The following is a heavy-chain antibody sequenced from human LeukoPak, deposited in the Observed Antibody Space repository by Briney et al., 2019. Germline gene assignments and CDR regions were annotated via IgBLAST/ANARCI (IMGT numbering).Heavy chain of an antibody. J-gene: IGHJ4*02. CDR1: GFTFSSFA. CDR2: LSGSGAKT. D-gene: IGHD3-9*01. Sequence: GGSLRLSCAASGFTFSSFAMSWVRQAPGKGLEWVSTLSGSGAKTYYADFVKGRFTVSRDTSKDTLYLQMNSLRAEDTALYYCAKDAHYDILTGYYDYWGQGTLVSVSS. CDR3: AKDAHYDILTGYYDY. V-gene: IGHV3-23*01.